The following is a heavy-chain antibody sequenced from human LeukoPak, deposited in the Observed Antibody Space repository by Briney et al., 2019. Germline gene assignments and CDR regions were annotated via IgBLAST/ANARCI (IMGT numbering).Heavy chain of an antibody. Sequence: PPGGSLILSCAASGFTFSSYSMSWVRRAPGKGLECVSVIAGSGGVISASGGGTYYADSVKGRFTISRDNSENTLYLQMNSLRAEDTAVYYCAKHYGSGTYYNYLDYSGQGTLVTVSS. V-gene: IGHV3-23*01. CDR3: AKHYGSGTYYNYLDY. CDR2: IAGSGGVISASGGGT. D-gene: IGHD3-10*01. CDR1: GFTFSSYS. J-gene: IGHJ4*02.